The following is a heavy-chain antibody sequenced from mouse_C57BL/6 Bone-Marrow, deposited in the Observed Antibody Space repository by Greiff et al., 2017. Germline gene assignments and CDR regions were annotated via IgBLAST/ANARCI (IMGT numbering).Heavy chain of an antibody. Sequence: QVQMQQSGAELARPGASVKLSCKASGYTFTSSGISWVKQRTGQGLEWIGEIYPRSGNTYYNEKFKGKATLTADKSSSTAYMELRSLTSEDSAVYCCAAYYYGSSAPFVWWGQGTTLTVSS. CDR3: AAYYYGSSAPFVW. CDR1: GYTFTSSG. J-gene: IGHJ2*01. CDR2: IYPRSGNT. V-gene: IGHV1-81*01. D-gene: IGHD1-1*01.